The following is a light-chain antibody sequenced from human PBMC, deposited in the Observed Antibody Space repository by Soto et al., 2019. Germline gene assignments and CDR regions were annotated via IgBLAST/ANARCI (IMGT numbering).Light chain of an antibody. J-gene: IGKJ1*01. V-gene: IGKV3-20*01. CDR3: QQYGSSPRT. CDR2: GAF. Sequence: EIVMTQSPATLSVSPGERATLSCRASQSVSGYLAWYQQKPGQAPRLLIYGAFKRATGIPDRFSGSGSGTDFTLTISRMEPEDFAVYCCQQYGSSPRTFGQGTKVDIK. CDR1: QSVSGY.